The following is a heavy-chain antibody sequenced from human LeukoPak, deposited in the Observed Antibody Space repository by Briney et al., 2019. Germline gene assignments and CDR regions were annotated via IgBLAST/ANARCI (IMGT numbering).Heavy chain of an antibody. V-gene: IGHV3-33*08. J-gene: IGHJ4*02. D-gene: IGHD3-16*01. CDR1: GFTFNVYG. CDR3: ARAVWPFDY. CDR2: IWNDGSNK. Sequence: GGSLRLSCAASGFTFNVYGIHWVRQAPGKGLEWVAVIWNDGSNKYYADSVKGRITISRDNSKDTLYLQMNSLRVEDTAVYYCARAVWPFDYWGQGTLVTVSS.